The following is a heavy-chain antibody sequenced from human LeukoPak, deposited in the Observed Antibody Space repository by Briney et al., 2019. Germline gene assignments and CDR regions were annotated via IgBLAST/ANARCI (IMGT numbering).Heavy chain of an antibody. CDR2: INPSGGST. J-gene: IGHJ4*02. Sequence: ASVTVSCKASGYTFTSYYMHWVRQAPGQGLEWMGIINPSGGSTSYAQKFQGRVTMTRDTSTSTVYMELSSLRSEDTAVYYCARDSRAYYDSSGYDFDYWGQGTLVTVSS. CDR1: GYTFTSYY. CDR3: ARDSRAYYDSSGYDFDY. V-gene: IGHV1-46*01. D-gene: IGHD3-22*01.